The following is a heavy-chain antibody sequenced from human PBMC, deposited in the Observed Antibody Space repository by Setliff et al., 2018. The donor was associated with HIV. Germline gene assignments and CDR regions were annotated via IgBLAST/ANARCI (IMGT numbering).Heavy chain of an antibody. CDR3: ARAPPGIQNDAFDV. J-gene: IGHJ3*01. V-gene: IGHV4-39*07. CDR2: IYHTGRT. CDR1: GGSIDNNKYY. Sequence: PSETLSLTCSVSGGSIDNNKYYWTWIRQPPGKGLEWTGSIYHTGRTYYNRSLESRLTIPIDTSKNQFSLKLTSVTAADTAVYYCARAPPGIQNDAFDVWGQGTMVTVSS.